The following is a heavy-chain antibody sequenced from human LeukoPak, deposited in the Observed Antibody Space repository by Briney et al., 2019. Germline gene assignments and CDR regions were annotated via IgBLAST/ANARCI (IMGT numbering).Heavy chain of an antibody. J-gene: IGHJ4*02. CDR1: GYTFTSYD. CDR2: MNPNSGNA. CDR3: ARGVNYDFWSGYYTARQETFDY. V-gene: IGHV1-8*03. D-gene: IGHD3-3*01. Sequence: ASVKVSCKASGYTFTSYDINWVRQATRQALERMGWMNPNSGNAAYAQTFQGRVTITRNTSISTAYMELSSLRSEDTAVYYCARGVNYDFWSGYYTARQETFDYWGQGTLVTVSS.